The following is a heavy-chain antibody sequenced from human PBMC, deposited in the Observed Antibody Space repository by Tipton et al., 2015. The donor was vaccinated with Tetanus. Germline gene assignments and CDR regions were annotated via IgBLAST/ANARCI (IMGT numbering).Heavy chain of an antibody. V-gene: IGHV4-39*01. CDR2: IYFEGST. J-gene: IGHJ5*02. Sequence: TLSLTCTVSGGSISDKKYYWGWIRQPPGKGLEWIASIYFEGSTYYSPSLKSRVTIAVDTAQNLFALLLTSVTAADTAVYYCARHLYGYWFDPWGQGALVTVSS. D-gene: IGHD3-10*01. CDR1: GGSISDKKYY. CDR3: ARHLYGYWFDP.